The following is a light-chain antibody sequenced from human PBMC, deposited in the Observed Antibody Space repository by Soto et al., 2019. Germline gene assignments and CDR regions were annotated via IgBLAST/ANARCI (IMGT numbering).Light chain of an antibody. CDR2: EGT. J-gene: IGLJ1*01. CDR3: CSYAGSSTFV. CDR1: SSDVGSYNL. Sequence: QSVRTQPASVSGAPGQSITISCTGTSSDVGSYNLVSWYQQHPGEAPKLMIYEGTQRPSGVSNRFSGSKSGNTASLTISGLQAEDEADYYCCSYAGSSTFVFGSGTKVTVL. V-gene: IGLV2-23*03.